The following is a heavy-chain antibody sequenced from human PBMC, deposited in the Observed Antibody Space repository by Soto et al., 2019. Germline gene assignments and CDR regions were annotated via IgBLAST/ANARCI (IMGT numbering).Heavy chain of an antibody. J-gene: IGHJ4*02. V-gene: IGHV3-30*18. CDR3: AKGLPWILFDY. CDR1: GFTFSSYG. D-gene: IGHD5-12*01. Sequence: QVQLVESGGGVVQPGRSLRLSCAASGFTFSSYGMHWVRQAPGKGLEWVAVISYDGSNKYYADSVKGRFTISRDNSKNTLYLQMNSLRAEDTAVYYCAKGLPWILFDYWGQGTLVTVSS. CDR2: ISYDGSNK.